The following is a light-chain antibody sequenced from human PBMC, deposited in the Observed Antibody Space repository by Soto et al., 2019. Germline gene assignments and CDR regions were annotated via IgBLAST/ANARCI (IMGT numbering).Light chain of an antibody. J-gene: IGKJ2*01. CDR3: QQYNNWPPVT. V-gene: IGKV3-15*01. Sequence: EIVMTQSPATLSVSPGETATLSCRASQSLSSNLAWYQQKPGQAPRLLIYGASTRATGIPARFSGSGSGTDFTLTISSLQSEDIAVYYCQQYNNWPPVTFGQGTKLEIK. CDR2: GAS. CDR1: QSLSSN.